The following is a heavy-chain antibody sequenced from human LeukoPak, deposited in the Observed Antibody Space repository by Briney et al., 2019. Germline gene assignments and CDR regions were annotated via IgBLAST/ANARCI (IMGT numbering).Heavy chain of an antibody. CDR3: AKANGDYRGVGFDP. Sequence: PGGALRLSCAASGFTFSSYGMHWVRQAPGKGLEWVAFIRYDGSNKYYADSVKGRFTISRDNSKNTLYLQMNSLRAEDTAVYYCAKANGDYRGVGFDPWGQGTLVTVSS. V-gene: IGHV3-30*02. D-gene: IGHD4-17*01. CDR1: GFTFSSYG. CDR2: IRYDGSNK. J-gene: IGHJ5*02.